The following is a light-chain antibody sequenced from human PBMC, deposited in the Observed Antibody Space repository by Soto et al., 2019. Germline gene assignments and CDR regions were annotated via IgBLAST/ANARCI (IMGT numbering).Light chain of an antibody. CDR3: QQYNGYSTWK. J-gene: IGKJ1*01. V-gene: IGKV1-39*01. Sequence: DIQMTQSPSCLSASVGDRVTITYRASQSISSYLNWYQQKPGKAPKLLIYAASSLQSGVPSRFSGSGSGTDFTLTISSLQPEDFATYYCQQYNGYSTWKFGQGTKVDIK. CDR1: QSISSY. CDR2: AAS.